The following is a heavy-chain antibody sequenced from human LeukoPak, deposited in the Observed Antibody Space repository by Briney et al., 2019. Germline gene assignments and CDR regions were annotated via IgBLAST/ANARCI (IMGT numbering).Heavy chain of an antibody. D-gene: IGHD5-18*01. CDR1: GFTFSNYG. V-gene: IGHV3-30*18. CDR2: ISYDGSNK. Sequence: PGGSLRLSCAASGFTFSNYGIHWVRQAPGKGLEWVAVISYDGSNKYYADSVKGRCTISRDKSKNTVYLQMNSLRAEDTVVYYCAKEAGYSYGFDYWGQGTLVTVSS. CDR3: AKEAGYSYGFDY. J-gene: IGHJ4*02.